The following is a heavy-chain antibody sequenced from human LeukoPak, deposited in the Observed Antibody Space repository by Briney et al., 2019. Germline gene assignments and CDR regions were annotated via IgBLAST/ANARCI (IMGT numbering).Heavy chain of an antibody. V-gene: IGHV4-59*12. CDR2: IYYIGST. D-gene: IGHD3-10*01. Sequence: SETLSLTCTVSGGSISSYYWSWIRQPPGKGLEWIGYIYYIGSTNYNPSLKSRVTISIDTSKNQFSLKLSSVAAADTAVYYCAREPYGSGSYLNDYWGQGTLVTVSS. CDR1: GGSISSYY. J-gene: IGHJ4*02. CDR3: AREPYGSGSYLNDY.